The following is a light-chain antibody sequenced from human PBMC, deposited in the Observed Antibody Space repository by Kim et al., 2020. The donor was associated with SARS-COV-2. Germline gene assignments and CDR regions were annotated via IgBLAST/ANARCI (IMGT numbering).Light chain of an antibody. CDR2: DVS. Sequence: SASVGDRITITCRASQSISDYLAWYQQKPGKAPKLLIHDVSSLEKGVPSRFGGSGSGTEFTLTISSLQPDDFASYYCQQYKGYPYTFGQGTKLEI. J-gene: IGKJ2*01. CDR1: QSISDY. V-gene: IGKV1-5*01. CDR3: QQYKGYPYT.